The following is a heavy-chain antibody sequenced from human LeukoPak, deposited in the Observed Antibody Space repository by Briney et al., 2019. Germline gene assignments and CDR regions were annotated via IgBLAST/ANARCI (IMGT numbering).Heavy chain of an antibody. J-gene: IGHJ4*02. CDR3: ARESSGWYWY. D-gene: IGHD6-19*01. V-gene: IGHV3-21*01. CDR1: GFTFSTYW. Sequence: PGGSLRLSCAASGFTFSTYWMHWVCQAPGKGLEWVSSISSSSSYIYYADSVKGRFTISRDNAKNSLYLQMNSLRAEDTAVYYCARESSGWYWYWGQGTLVTVSS. CDR2: ISSSSSYI.